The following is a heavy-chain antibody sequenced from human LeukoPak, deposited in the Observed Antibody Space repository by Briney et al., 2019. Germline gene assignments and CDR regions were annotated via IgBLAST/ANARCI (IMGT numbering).Heavy chain of an antibody. Sequence: GASVKVSCTASGGTFISYAISWVRQAPGQGLEWMGGIIPIFGTANYAQKFQGRVTITADESTSTAYMELSSLRSEDTAVYYCATGYCSGGSCHEGWFDPWGQGTLVTVSS. J-gene: IGHJ5*02. V-gene: IGHV1-69*13. CDR3: ATGYCSGGSCHEGWFDP. D-gene: IGHD2-15*01. CDR2: IIPIFGTA. CDR1: GGTFISYA.